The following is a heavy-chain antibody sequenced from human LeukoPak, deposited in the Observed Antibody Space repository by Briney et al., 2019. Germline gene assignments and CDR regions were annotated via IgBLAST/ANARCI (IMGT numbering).Heavy chain of an antibody. D-gene: IGHD5-12*01. J-gene: IGHJ4*02. CDR1: GFTFSDYA. CDR3: AREGYSGYDPDPFFDC. Sequence: GWSLRLSCAASGFTFSDYAMHWVRQAPGKGLEWVAEISYDGSNKDYADSVKGRCTISRDNLKNTLYLQMNSLRAEDTAVYYCAREGYSGYDPDPFFDCWGQGTLVTVSS. V-gene: IGHV3-30*04. CDR2: ISYDGSNK.